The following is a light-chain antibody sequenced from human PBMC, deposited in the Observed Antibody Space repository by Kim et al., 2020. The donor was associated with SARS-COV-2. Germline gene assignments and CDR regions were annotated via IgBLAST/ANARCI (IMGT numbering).Light chain of an antibody. V-gene: IGLV2-8*01. CDR2: EVS. J-gene: IGLJ1*01. Sequence: GQSVTISCTGTSSDVGGYNYVSWYQQHPGKAPKLIIFEVSKLPSGVPDRFSGSKSGNTASLTVSGLQAEDEADYYCSSYAGSNIYVFGSGTKVTVL. CDR1: SSDVGGYNY. CDR3: SSYAGSNIYV.